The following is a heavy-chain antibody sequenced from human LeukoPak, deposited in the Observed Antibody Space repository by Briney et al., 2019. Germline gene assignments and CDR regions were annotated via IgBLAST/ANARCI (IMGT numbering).Heavy chain of an antibody. CDR3: ARVFDSGSQAYFYYMDV. Sequence: SETLSLTCSVSGGSISSGSYYWSWIRQPAGKGLEWIGRIFLSGSTNYNPSLKSRVTMSIATSKNQFSLKVSSVTAADTAVYYCARVFDSGSQAYFYYMDVWGKGTTVTISS. CDR2: IFLSGST. J-gene: IGHJ6*03. D-gene: IGHD3-10*01. V-gene: IGHV4-61*10. CDR1: GGSISSGSYY.